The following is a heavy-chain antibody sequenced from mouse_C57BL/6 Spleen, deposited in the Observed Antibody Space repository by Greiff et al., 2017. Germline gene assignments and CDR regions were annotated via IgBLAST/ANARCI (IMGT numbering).Heavy chain of an antibody. CDR3: ARNYGSKYSMDY. CDR2: IYWDDYK. Sequence: QVTLKVSGPGILQSSQTLSLTCSFSGFSLSTSGMGVRWIRQPSGKGLEWLAHIYWDDYKRYNPSLKSRLTFTDDTSRNQVILKITIEDTTDTATYDYARNYGSKYSMDYWGKGTSVTVSS. CDR1: GFSLSTSGMG. J-gene: IGHJ4*01. D-gene: IGHD1-1*01. V-gene: IGHV8-12*01.